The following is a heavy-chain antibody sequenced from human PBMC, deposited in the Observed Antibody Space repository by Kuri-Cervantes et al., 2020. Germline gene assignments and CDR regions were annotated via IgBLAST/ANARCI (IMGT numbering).Heavy chain of an antibody. CDR2: ISAYNGNT. D-gene: IGHD3-3*01. Sequence: GGSLRLSCKGSGYRFTNYWIGWVRQAPGQGLEWMGRISAYNGNTNYAQKLQGRVTMTTDTSTSTAYMELRSLRSDDTAVYYCARERPNRWYDFWSGYYIDWFDPWGQGTLVTVSS. V-gene: IGHV1-18*04. J-gene: IGHJ5*02. CDR1: GYRFTNYW. CDR3: ARERPNRWYDFWSGYYIDWFDP.